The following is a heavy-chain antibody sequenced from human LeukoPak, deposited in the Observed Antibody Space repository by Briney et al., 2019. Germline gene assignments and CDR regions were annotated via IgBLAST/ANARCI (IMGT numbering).Heavy chain of an antibody. CDR3: ARESSGWHYFDY. Sequence: ASVKVSCKASGYTFTAYYMHWVRQAPGQGLEWMGWINPDNGDTNYAQKFQGRVTMTRDTSISIAYMEVSRLRSDDTAVYFCARESSGWHYFDYWGQGTLVTVSS. D-gene: IGHD6-19*01. CDR2: INPDNGDT. J-gene: IGHJ4*02. V-gene: IGHV1-2*02. CDR1: GYTFTAYY.